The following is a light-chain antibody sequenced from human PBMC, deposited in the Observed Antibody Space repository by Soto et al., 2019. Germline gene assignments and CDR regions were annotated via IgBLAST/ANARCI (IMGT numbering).Light chain of an antibody. CDR1: SSNIGNNY. J-gene: IGLJ2*01. V-gene: IGLV1-51*02. CDR2: ENN. CDR3: GTWDSSLNSVV. Sequence: QSVLTQPPSVSAAPGQKVTISCSGSSSNIGNNYVSWYQQLPGTAPKLLIDENNERPSGIPDRFSGSKSGTSATLGITGLQTGDEAEYFCGTWDSSLNSVVFAGGTKLTVL.